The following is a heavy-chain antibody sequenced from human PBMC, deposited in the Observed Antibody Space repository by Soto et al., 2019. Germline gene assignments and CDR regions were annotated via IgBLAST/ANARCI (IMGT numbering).Heavy chain of an antibody. CDR2: IERDDDDK. CDR1: GFSLTSPGMC. CDR3: ARSIRGTRRCNGMDV. Sequence: GSGPTLVNPTETLTLTCTFSGFSLTSPGMCVSWIRQPPGKALEWLALIERDDDDKYDSTSLKTRLTISKDTRKNQVVLTMANMDHADTGTYDCARSIRGTRRCNGMDVGGQGTTVTVSS. V-gene: IGHV2-70*13. D-gene: IGHD1-20*01. J-gene: IGHJ6*02.